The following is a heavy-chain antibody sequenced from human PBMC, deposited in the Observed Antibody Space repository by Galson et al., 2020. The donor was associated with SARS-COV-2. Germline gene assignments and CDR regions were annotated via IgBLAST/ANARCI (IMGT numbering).Heavy chain of an antibody. CDR2: LYSDDDK. J-gene: IGHJ5*02. Sequence: KMSGPPLVKPTQTLTLTCTFSGFSLSTSGVDVAWIRQPPGKALEWLALLYSDDDKRYSQSLKSRLTITKDTSKNQVVLTMTNMDPVDTATYYCAHRRITMVQTWFDPWGQGTLVTVSS. CDR3: AHRRITMVQTWFDP. V-gene: IGHV2-5*02. CDR1: GFSLSTSGVD. D-gene: IGHD3-10*01.